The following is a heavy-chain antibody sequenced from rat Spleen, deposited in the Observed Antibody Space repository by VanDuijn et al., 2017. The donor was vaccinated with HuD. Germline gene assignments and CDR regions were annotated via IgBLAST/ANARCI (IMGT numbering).Heavy chain of an antibody. CDR2: INYDGSST. Sequence: EVQLVESDGGLVQPGRSLKLSCAASGFTFSNYGMAWVRQAPTKGLEWVATINYDGSSTYYRDSVKGRFTISRDNAKSTLYLQMDSLRSEDTAIYYCARPTTGIPFNYWGQGVMVTVST. CDR3: ARPTTGIPFNY. CDR1: GFTFSNYG. V-gene: IGHV5-29*01. J-gene: IGHJ2*01. D-gene: IGHD1-9*01.